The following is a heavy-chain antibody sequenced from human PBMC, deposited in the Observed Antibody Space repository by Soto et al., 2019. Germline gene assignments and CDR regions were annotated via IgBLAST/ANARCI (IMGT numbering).Heavy chain of an antibody. J-gene: IGHJ5*02. D-gene: IGHD6-13*01. V-gene: IGHV6-1*01. Sequence: PSLSVTVAISGDSFSSNIAAWNWIRQSPSRGLEWLGRTYYRSKWYNDYAVSVKSRITINPDTSKNQFSLQLNSVTPEDMAVYYCVRTPASGTLAPWRHGSPLTVSS. CDR3: VRTPASGTLAP. CDR1: GDSFSSNIAA. CDR2: TYYRSKWYN.